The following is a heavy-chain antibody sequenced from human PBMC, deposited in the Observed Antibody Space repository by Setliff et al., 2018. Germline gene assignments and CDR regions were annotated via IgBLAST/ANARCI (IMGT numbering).Heavy chain of an antibody. CDR3: ARGYCSSPSCFFAGWFDP. J-gene: IGHJ5*02. V-gene: IGHV4-34*01. CDR2: INHTGST. D-gene: IGHD2-2*01. CDR1: GGSLSGYY. Sequence: PSETLSLTCAVYGGSLSGYYWSWIRQPPGKGLEWIGEINHTGSTNYSPSLKSRVTISVDTSKNQFSLKLTSVTAADTAVYYCARGYCSSPSCFFAGWFDPWGQGTLVTVSS.